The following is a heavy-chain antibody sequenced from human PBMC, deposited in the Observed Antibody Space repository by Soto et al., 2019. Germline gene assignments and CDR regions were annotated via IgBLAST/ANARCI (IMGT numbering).Heavy chain of an antibody. Sequence: TLSLTCTVSGGSISNSSYYWGWIRQPPGKGLEWIGSIYYSGSTYYNPSLKSRVTISVDTSKNQFSLKLSSVTAADTAVYYCALRSMAVVPEYWGQGTLVTVSS. CDR2: IYYSGST. D-gene: IGHD3-22*01. CDR3: ALRSMAVVPEY. CDR1: GGSISNSSYY. J-gene: IGHJ4*02. V-gene: IGHV4-39*01.